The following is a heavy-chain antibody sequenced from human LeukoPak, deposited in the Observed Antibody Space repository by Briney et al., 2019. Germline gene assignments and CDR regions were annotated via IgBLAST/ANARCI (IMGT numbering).Heavy chain of an antibody. CDR1: GFTFSSYA. D-gene: IGHD3-10*01. CDR2: ISGSGGST. J-gene: IGHJ3*02. CDR3: AKDSITMVRGVIITGAFDI. Sequence: GGSLRLSCAASGFTFSSYAMSWVRQAPGKGLEWVSAISGSGGSTYYADSVKGRFTISRDNSKNTLYLQMNSLRAEDTAVYYCAKDSITMVRGVIITGAFDIWGQGTMVTVSS. V-gene: IGHV3-23*01.